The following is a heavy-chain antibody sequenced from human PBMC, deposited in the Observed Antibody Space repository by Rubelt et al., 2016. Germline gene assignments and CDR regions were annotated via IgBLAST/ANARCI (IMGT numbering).Heavy chain of an antibody. J-gene: IGHJ6*03. CDR2: INHSGST. D-gene: IGHD6-19*01. V-gene: IGHV4-34*01. CDR3: ARVAGHKRTYYYYYMDV. CDR1: GGSFSGYY. Sequence: QVQLQQWGAGLLKPSETLSLTCAVYGGSFSGYYWSWIRQPPGKGLEWIGEINHSGSTNYNPSLKCRLSIPVDTAKNKFSLKLGSVTAADTAVYYCARVAGHKRTYYYYYMDVGGKGTTVTVSS.